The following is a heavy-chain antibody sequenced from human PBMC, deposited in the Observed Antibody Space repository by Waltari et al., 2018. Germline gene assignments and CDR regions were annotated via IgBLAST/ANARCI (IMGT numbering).Heavy chain of an antibody. CDR3: ARDRGTATPLDP. CDR1: GFPFTTHW. Sequence: EVQVVESGGGLVQPGGSLRLSCVASGFPFTTHWMHWARQVSGKGLEWVSRITTDETNTAYADAVKGRFTVSRDNAKNTVYLQMTSVRAEDTGIYYCARDRGTATPLDPWGQGTVVTVSS. J-gene: IGHJ5*02. D-gene: IGHD3-10*01. CDR2: ITTDETNT. V-gene: IGHV3-74*03.